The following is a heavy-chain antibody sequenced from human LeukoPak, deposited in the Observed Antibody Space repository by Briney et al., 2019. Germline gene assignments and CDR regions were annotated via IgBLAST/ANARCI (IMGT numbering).Heavy chain of an antibody. CDR2: IYYSGST. CDR3: ARISTETTLTAFDY. Sequence: SQTLSLTCTVSGGSISSGGYYWSWIRQHPGKGLEWIGYIYYSGSTYYNPSLKSRVTISVDTSKNQFSLKLSSVTAADTAVYYCARISTETTLTAFDYWGQGTLVTVSS. V-gene: IGHV4-31*03. CDR1: GGSISSGGYY. D-gene: IGHD4-17*01. J-gene: IGHJ4*02.